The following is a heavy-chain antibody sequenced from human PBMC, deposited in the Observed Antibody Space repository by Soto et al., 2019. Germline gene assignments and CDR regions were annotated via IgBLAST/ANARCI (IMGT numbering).Heavy chain of an antibody. CDR1: GFTFDDYA. Sequence: SLRLSCAASGFTFDDYAMHWVRQAPGKGLEWVSGISWNSGSIGYADSVKGRFTISRDNAKNSLYLQMNSLRAEDTALYYCAKGGRNYYDSSGSIDYWGQGTLVTVSS. J-gene: IGHJ4*02. V-gene: IGHV3-9*01. D-gene: IGHD3-22*01. CDR2: ISWNSGSI. CDR3: AKGGRNYYDSSGSIDY.